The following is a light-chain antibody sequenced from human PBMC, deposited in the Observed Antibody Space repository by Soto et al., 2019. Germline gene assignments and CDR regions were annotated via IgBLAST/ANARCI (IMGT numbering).Light chain of an antibody. CDR3: QEYNTFSYT. Sequence: DIQMTQYPSSLSASVGDRVTITCRASQSISSLLAWYQQKPGKAPRLLIYDTSNLESGVPSRFSGSGSGTEFTLTISSLQPDDFATYYCQEYNTFSYTFGQGTRLQI. CDR1: QSISSL. V-gene: IGKV1-5*01. CDR2: DTS. J-gene: IGKJ2*01.